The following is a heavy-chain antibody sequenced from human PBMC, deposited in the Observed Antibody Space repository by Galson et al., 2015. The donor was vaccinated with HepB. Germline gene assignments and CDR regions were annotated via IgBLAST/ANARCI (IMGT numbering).Heavy chain of an antibody. J-gene: IGHJ3*02. CDR2: LHSDGSP. CDR3: ASPFGIAVSTVLDAFDM. V-gene: IGHV3-66*01. Sequence: LRLSCAASGFRVSSNYMHWVRQAPGKGLEWVSLLHSDGSPSYADSVKGRFTISRDNSKNTLYLQMSSLRAEDTAVYYCASPFGIAVSTVLDAFDMWGQGTMVTVSS. CDR1: GFRVSSNY. D-gene: IGHD6-19*01.